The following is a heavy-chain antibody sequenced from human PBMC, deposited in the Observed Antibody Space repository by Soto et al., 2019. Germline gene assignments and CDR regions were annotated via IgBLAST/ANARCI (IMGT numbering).Heavy chain of an antibody. CDR1: GGTIISGGYY. CDR3: ASSSFLRSGDLFHGLDV. V-gene: IGHV4-31*03. D-gene: IGHD3-10*01. CDR2: IYYSGNT. J-gene: IGHJ6*02. Sequence: TLSLTCTVSGGTIISGGYYWSWIRQHPGKGLEWIGYIYYSGNTYYNPSLKSRVTISVDTSKNQFSLKLTSVTAADTAVYYCASSSFLRSGDLFHGLDVWGQGTTVTVSS.